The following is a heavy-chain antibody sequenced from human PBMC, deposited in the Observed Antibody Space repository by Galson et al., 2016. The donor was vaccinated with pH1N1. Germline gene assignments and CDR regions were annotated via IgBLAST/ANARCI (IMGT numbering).Heavy chain of an antibody. CDR3: ARGDYVGYCVVQ. CDR2: VYTDGGRT. Sequence: SLRLSCAASGFTFSAYWMHWVRQAPGKGLVWVSRVYTDGGRTGYADSVRGRFTISRDHAKNTLDLQMSSLRAEYPAVYYCARGDYVGYCVVQWGQGTLVAVSS. CDR1: GFTFSAYW. D-gene: IGHD4-23*01. V-gene: IGHV3-74*01. J-gene: IGHJ4*02.